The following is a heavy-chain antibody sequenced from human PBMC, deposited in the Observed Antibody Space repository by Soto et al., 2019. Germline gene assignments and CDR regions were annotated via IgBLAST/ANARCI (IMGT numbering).Heavy chain of an antibody. J-gene: IGHJ5*02. CDR3: ARAPGRTVKIAARKPAEFDP. CDR2: INHSGST. V-gene: IGHV4-34*01. D-gene: IGHD6-6*01. CDR1: GGSFSGYY. Sequence: SETLSLTCAVYGGSFSGYYWSWIRQPPGKGLEWIGEINHSGSTNYNPSLKSRVTISVDTSKNQFSLKLSSVTAADTAVYYCARAPGRTVKIAARKPAEFDPWGQGTLVTVSS.